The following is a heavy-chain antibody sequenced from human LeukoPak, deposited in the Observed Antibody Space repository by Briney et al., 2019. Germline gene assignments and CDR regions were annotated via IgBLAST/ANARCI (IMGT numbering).Heavy chain of an antibody. Sequence: GGSLRLSCAASGFTFSSHWMSWVRQAPGKGLEWVSGISWNSGTIGYADSVKGRFTISRDNAKNSLYLQMNSLRAEDTAVYYCARDSGYSYDYYYYYMDVWGKGTTVTVSS. J-gene: IGHJ6*03. V-gene: IGHV3-48*01. D-gene: IGHD5-18*01. CDR3: ARDSGYSYDYYYYYMDV. CDR1: GFTFSSHW. CDR2: ISWNSGTI.